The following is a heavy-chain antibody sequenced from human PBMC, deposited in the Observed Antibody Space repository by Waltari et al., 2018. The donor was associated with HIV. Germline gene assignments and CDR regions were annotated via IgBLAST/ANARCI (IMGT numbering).Heavy chain of an antibody. CDR2: ISYDGSNK. D-gene: IGHD2-15*01. CDR3: AREPDLEVVSGAFDI. Sequence: QVQLVESGGGVVQPGRSLRLSCAASGFTFSSYALHWVRQAPGKGLEWVAVISYDGSNKYYADSVKGRFTISRDNSKNTLYLQMNSLRAEDTAVYYCAREPDLEVVSGAFDIWGQGTMVTVSS. CDR1: GFTFSSYA. V-gene: IGHV3-30*04. J-gene: IGHJ3*02.